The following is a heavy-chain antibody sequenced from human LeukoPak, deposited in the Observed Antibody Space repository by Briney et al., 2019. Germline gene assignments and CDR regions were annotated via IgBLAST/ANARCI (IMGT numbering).Heavy chain of an antibody. V-gene: IGHV1-18*04. D-gene: IGHD3-3*01. J-gene: IGHJ4*02. CDR1: GYTFTSYY. CDR2: ISAYNGNT. CDR3: ARVERRGGPYYDFWSGYDMAFDY. Sequence: ALVKVSCKASGYTFTSYYMHWVRQAPGQGLEWMGWISAYNGNTNYAQKLQGRVTMTTDTSTSTAYMELRSLRSDDTAVYYCARVERRGGPYYDFWSGYDMAFDYWGQGTLVTVSS.